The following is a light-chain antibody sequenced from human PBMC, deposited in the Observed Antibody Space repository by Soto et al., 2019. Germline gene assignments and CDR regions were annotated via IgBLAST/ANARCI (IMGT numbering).Light chain of an antibody. V-gene: IGLV1-44*01. CDR1: SSNIGSNT. Sequence: QSVLTQPPSVSGTPGQSVTVSCSGSSSNIGSNTVTWYQQLPGTPPILLLYSNNLRSSGVPDRFSGSRSGTSASLAISGLQSEDEGDYYCTSFAPGRIYVFGSGTKVTVL. J-gene: IGLJ1*01. CDR3: TSFAPGRIYV. CDR2: SNN.